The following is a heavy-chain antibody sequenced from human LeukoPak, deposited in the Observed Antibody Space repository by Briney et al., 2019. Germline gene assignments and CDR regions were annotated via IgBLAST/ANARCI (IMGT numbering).Heavy chain of an antibody. V-gene: IGHV3-48*01. J-gene: IGHJ1*01. CDR2: ISSSTTR. CDR3: ARAFSD. Sequence: GGSLRLSCAASGFIFSTSVLTWVRQAPGKGLEWVSYISSSTTRYYSDSVKGRFTISRDDAKNSLYLQMNSLRAEDTAVYYCARAFSDWGQGTLVTVSS. CDR1: GFIFSTSV.